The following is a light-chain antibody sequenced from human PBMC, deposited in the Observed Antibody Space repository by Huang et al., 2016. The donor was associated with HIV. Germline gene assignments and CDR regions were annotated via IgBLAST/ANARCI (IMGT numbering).Light chain of an antibody. CDR3: QQYSNWPPLT. Sequence: EIMMTQSPATLSVSPGERVTLSCRVSQSVASNLAWYQQKPGQAPRLLIYGASTRATGIPARVSGSGSGTEFTLTISSLQPEDFGVYYCQQYSNWPPLTFGQGTRLEIK. CDR1: QSVASN. V-gene: IGKV3-15*01. J-gene: IGKJ5*01. CDR2: GAS.